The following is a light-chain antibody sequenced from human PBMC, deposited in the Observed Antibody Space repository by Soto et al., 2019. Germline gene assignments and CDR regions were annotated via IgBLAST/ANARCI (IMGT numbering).Light chain of an antibody. V-gene: IGKV3-20*01. CDR3: QQYGASPET. Sequence: IVLTQSPGTVYLSPGERATLSCRASQSVSSAYLAWYQQKPGQAPRLLIYNVSRRATGIPDRFSGSGSGTDFTLTVSRLEPEDFAVYYCQQYGASPETFGQGTKVDIK. J-gene: IGKJ1*01. CDR1: QSVSSAY. CDR2: NVS.